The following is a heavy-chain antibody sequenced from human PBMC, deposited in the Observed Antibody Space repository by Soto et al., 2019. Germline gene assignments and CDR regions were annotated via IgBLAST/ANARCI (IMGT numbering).Heavy chain of an antibody. V-gene: IGHV1-2*02. J-gene: IGHJ4*02. Sequence: ASVKVSCKASGYTFTDYFIHWVRQAPGQGLEWMGCINPYSGGTNSAQNFQGRVTMTRDTSISTAYMELTSLRSDDTAVYYCVRDRSYPFYFDSWGQGTLVTVSS. CDR3: VRDRSYPFYFDS. CDR2: INPYSGGT. CDR1: GYTFTDYF. D-gene: IGHD3-10*01.